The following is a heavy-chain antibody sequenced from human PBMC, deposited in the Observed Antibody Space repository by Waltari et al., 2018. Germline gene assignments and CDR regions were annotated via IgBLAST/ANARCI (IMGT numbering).Heavy chain of an antibody. Sequence: QLQLQESGPGLVKPSETLSLTCTVSGGPISSSSYYWGWIRQPPGKGLEWHGSIYYSGSTYYNPSLKSRVTISVDTSKNQFSLKLSSVTAADTAVYYCARLWGDIVVVVAATVGWFDPWGQGTLVTVSS. V-gene: IGHV4-39*01. D-gene: IGHD2-15*01. CDR1: GGPISSSSYY. J-gene: IGHJ5*02. CDR2: IYYSGST. CDR3: ARLWGDIVVVVAATVGWFDP.